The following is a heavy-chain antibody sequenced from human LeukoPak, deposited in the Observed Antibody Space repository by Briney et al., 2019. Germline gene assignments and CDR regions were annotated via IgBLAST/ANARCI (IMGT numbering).Heavy chain of an antibody. D-gene: IGHD3-3*01. CDR3: AKDKIFGVVIHYYFDY. V-gene: IGHV3-30*18. CDR1: GFTFSSYG. CDR2: ISYDGSNK. Sequence: GGSQRLSCAASGFTFSSYGMHWVRQAPGKGLEWVAVISYDGSNKYYADSVKGRFTISRDNSKNTLYLQMNSLRAEDTAVYYCAKDKIFGVVIHYYFDYWGQGTLVTVSS. J-gene: IGHJ4*02.